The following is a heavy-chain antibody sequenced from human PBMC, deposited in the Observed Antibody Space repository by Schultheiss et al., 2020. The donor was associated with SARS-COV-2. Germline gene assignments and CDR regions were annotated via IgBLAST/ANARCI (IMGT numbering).Heavy chain of an antibody. Sequence: ASVKVSCKASGYTFTSYAMHWVRQAPGQGLEWMGRINPNSGGTNYAQKFQGRVTMTRDTSISTAYMELSRLRSDDTAVYYCARYGITIFGAPTGMDVWGQGTTVTVSS. CDR1: GYTFTSYA. V-gene: IGHV1-2*06. CDR2: INPNSGGT. J-gene: IGHJ6*02. CDR3: ARYGITIFGAPTGMDV. D-gene: IGHD3-3*01.